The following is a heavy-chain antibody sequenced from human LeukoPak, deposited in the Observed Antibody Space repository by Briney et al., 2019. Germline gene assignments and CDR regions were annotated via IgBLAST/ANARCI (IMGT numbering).Heavy chain of an antibody. V-gene: IGHV1-46*01. J-gene: IGHJ4*02. CDR1: GYTFTSYY. CDR2: INPSGGST. Sequence: ASVKVSCKVSGYTFTSYYMHWVRQAPGQGLEWMGIINPSGGSTSYAQKLQGRVTMTTDTSTSTAYMELRSLRSDDTAVYYCARRLSMVVADDYWGQGTLVTVSS. CDR3: ARRLSMVVADDY. D-gene: IGHD2-15*01.